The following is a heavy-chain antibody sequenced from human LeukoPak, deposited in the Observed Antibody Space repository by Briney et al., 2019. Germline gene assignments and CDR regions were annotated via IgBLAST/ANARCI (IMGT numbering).Heavy chain of an antibody. Sequence: GGSLRLSCAASGFTFSSYGMHWVRQAPGKGLEWVAFIRYDGSDKYYVDSVRGRFTISRDNSKNTLYLQMNSLRAEDTAVFYCAKSLGYGGSYLSHMDVWGKGTTVTV. CDR2: IRYDGSDK. J-gene: IGHJ6*03. D-gene: IGHD1-26*01. CDR1: GFTFSSYG. V-gene: IGHV3-30*02. CDR3: AKSLGYGGSYLSHMDV.